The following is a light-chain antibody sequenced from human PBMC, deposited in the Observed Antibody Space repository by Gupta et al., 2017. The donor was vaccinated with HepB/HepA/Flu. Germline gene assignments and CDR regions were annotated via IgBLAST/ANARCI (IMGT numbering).Light chain of an antibody. CDR2: ENN. CDR1: SSNIGNNY. V-gene: IGLV1-51*01. J-gene: IGLJ2*01. Sequence: SVLTQPTSLSAAPGQKVPISCSGSSSNIGNNYVSWYQQLPGTAPKLLIYENNKRPSGIPDRFAGSKSGTSATLDITGLQTWDEADYYCGTWDSSLTGGVFGGGTKLTVL. CDR3: GTWDSSLTGGV.